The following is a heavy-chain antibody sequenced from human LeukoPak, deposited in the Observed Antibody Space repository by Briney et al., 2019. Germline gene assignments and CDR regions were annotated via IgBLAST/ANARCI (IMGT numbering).Heavy chain of an antibody. Sequence: SGPTLFKPTQPLTLTCTFSGFSLSTSGVGGGWIRQPPGKALEWLTLIYWDEDKRYNPSLKSRRNITKDSTKKQVVLTMTNMDPVDTATYYCAHIPPGILGFDYWGQGTLVTVSS. CDR1: GFSLSTSGVG. V-gene: IGHV2-5*02. J-gene: IGHJ4*02. D-gene: IGHD1-26*01. CDR3: AHIPPGILGFDY. CDR2: IYWDEDK.